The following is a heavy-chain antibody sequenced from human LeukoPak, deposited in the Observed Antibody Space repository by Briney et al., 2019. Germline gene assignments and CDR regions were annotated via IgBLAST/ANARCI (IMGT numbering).Heavy chain of an antibody. CDR3: ASAASYFDSSAYYPYFDF. CDR1: GVXMSSDTYY. V-gene: IGHV4-31*03. J-gene: IGHJ4*02. CDR2: IYYSGTT. Sequence: PSQTLSLTCTVSGVXMSSDTYYWTWIRQHPGRGLEWLGYIYYSGTTFYNPSLGSRITISIDTSESRFSLRLNSVTAADTAVYYCASAASYFDSSAYYPYFDFWGQGTLVTVSS. D-gene: IGHD3-22*01.